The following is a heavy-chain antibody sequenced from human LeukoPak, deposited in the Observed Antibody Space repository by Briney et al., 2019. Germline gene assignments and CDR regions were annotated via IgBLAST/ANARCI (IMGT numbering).Heavy chain of an antibody. CDR3: ARHQYTSGWYGWSDP. D-gene: IGHD6-19*01. Sequence: PSQTLSLTCSVSGDSFSSGGYYWSWIRQHPGKGLEWIGYIYYSGSTYYNPSLKSRVTILVDTSNNQLSLKLSSVTAADTAVYYCARHQYTSGWYGWSDPWGQGTLVTVSS. CDR1: GDSFSSGGYY. CDR2: IYYSGST. V-gene: IGHV4-31*03. J-gene: IGHJ5*02.